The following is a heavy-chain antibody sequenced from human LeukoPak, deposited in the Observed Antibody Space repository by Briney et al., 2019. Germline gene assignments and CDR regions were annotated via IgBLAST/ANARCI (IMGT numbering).Heavy chain of an antibody. Sequence: GGSLRLSCAASGLAFDDYAMHWVRQAPGKGLEWVSGISWNSGSIGYADSVKGRFTISRDNAKNSLYLQMNSLRAEDTALYYCAKGSGSYLPNWFDPWGQGTLVTVSS. J-gene: IGHJ5*02. CDR1: GLAFDDYA. CDR3: AKGSGSYLPNWFDP. D-gene: IGHD1-26*01. V-gene: IGHV3-9*01. CDR2: ISWNSGSI.